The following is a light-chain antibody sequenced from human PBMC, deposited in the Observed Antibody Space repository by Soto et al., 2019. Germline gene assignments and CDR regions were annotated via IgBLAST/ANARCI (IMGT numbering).Light chain of an antibody. Sequence: EIVLTQSPGTLSLSPGDRATLSCRASQSVSSTSLAWYQQKPGQAPRLLIYGASSRATGIPDRFSGSGSGADFALTIRTLEPEDFAVYYCQQYGSSPLYTFGQGTKLEIK. CDR3: QQYGSSPLYT. CDR1: QSVSSTS. V-gene: IGKV3-20*01. J-gene: IGKJ2*01. CDR2: GAS.